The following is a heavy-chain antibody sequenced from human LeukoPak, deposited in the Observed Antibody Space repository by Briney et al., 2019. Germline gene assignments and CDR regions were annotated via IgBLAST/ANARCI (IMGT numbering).Heavy chain of an antibody. Sequence: PSETLSLTCVVSGGSLHRSFWTWVRQPPGKGLEWIGRIYSSGTTDYSPSLKSRLTISHDTSKNQFSLRLASVTAADTAVYYCGRRPAVDGPIDNWGQRILVAVSS. D-gene: IGHD3/OR15-3a*01. V-gene: IGHV4-59*01. CDR2: IYSSGTT. J-gene: IGHJ4*02. CDR3: GRRPAVDGPIDN. CDR1: GGSLHRSF.